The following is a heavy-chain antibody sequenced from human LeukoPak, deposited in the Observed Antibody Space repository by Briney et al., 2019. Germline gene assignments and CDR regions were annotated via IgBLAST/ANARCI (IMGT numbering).Heavy chain of an antibody. CDR1: GGSISISNYY. Sequence: PSETLSLTCTVSGGSISISNYYWGWIRQPPGKGLEWIGSMSYSGRTYYNLSLKTRVTVSLDTSKNQFSLNLISVTAADTAVYYCARSPQGTATTANWLDPWGQGTLVTVSS. CDR2: MSYSGRT. V-gene: IGHV4-39*07. CDR3: ARSPQGTATTANWLDP. D-gene: IGHD4-17*01. J-gene: IGHJ5*02.